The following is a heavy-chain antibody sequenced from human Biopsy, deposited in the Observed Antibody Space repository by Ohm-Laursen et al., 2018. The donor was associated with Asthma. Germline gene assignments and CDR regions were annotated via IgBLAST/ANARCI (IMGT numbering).Heavy chain of an antibody. J-gene: IGHJ6*02. Sequence: GTLSLTCDVYPGSFSGFYWTWIRQSPGKGLEWIGETNERGVTNNNPSLKSRVIISIDTYWNRVSLKLTSVTAADTAVYYCARGPELDVWGQGTTVTVSS. CDR3: ARGPELDV. V-gene: IGHV4-34*01. CDR1: PGSFSGFY. CDR2: TNERGVT.